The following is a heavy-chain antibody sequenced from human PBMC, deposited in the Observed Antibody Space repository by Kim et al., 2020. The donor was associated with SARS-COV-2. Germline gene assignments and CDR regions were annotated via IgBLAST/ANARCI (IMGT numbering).Heavy chain of an antibody. D-gene: IGHD3-9*01. Sequence: GESLKISCKGSGYSFTSYWIGWVRQMPGKGLEWMGIIYPGDSDTRYSPSFQGQVTISADKSISTAYLQWSSLKASDTAMYYCARGYFDWLLPVWFDPWGQGTLVTVSS. V-gene: IGHV5-51*01. CDR2: IYPGDSDT. CDR3: ARGYFDWLLPVWFDP. CDR1: GYSFTSYW. J-gene: IGHJ5*02.